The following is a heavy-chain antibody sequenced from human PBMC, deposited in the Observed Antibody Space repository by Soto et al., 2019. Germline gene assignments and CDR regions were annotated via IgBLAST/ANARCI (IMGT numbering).Heavy chain of an antibody. V-gene: IGHV1-69*12. CDR1: GGTFGSHA. CDR2: IIPIFGTA. J-gene: IGHJ2*01. Sequence: QVQLVQSGAEVKKPGSSVKVSCKASGGTFGSHAINWVRQAPGQGLEWMGGIIPIFGTANYAQKFQGRVTITADESTSTAYMELSSLRSEDTAVYYCARDLLRRDAHHPYWYFDLWGRGTLVTVSS. CDR3: ARDLLRRDAHHPYWYFDL. D-gene: IGHD2-15*01.